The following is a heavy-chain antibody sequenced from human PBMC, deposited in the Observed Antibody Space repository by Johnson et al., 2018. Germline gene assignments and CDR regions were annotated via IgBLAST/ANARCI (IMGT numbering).Heavy chain of an antibody. J-gene: IGHJ1*01. CDR2: ASYFGST. D-gene: IGHD2-15*01. CDR1: GGSISNITYY. CDR3: ARVNGDIFQQ. V-gene: IGHV4-39*07. Sequence: QVQLQESGPGLVKPSETLSLTCTVSGGSISNITYYWGWIRPPPGKGLEWIATASYFGSTYYNPSLKSRVTISLDTTKNQFSLKLNSLTAADTAVYYGARVNGDIFQQWGQGTLVIVSS.